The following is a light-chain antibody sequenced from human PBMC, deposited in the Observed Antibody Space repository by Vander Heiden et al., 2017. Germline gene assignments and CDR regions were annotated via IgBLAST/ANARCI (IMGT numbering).Light chain of an antibody. J-gene: IGKJ1*01. CDR1: QSVSSYY. Sequence: EIVLTQSPGTLSLSPGDRATLSCRASQSVSSYYLHWYQQKPGQAPRLLFSGAYSRTTGIPDRFSDSGSGTDFTLTISRLEPEDFAMYYCQHDDSSLWTFGQGTKVEI. CDR2: GAY. V-gene: IGKV3-20*01. CDR3: QHDDSSLWT.